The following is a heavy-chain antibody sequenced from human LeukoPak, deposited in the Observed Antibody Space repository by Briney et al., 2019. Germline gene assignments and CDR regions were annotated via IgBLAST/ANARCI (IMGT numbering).Heavy chain of an antibody. CDR1: GGAFSGDY. CDR2: INHSGRT. CDR3: ARAGVVAYHLYYFHMDV. Sequence: PSETLSLTCAVSGGAFSGDYCSWIRQAPGKGLGWIGGINHSGRTNYNPSLKSRVTISTDTSKNQFSLKLTSVTAADTAMYYCARAGVVAYHLYYFHMDVWGNGTTVTVSS. D-gene: IGHD3-3*01. J-gene: IGHJ6*03. V-gene: IGHV4-34*01.